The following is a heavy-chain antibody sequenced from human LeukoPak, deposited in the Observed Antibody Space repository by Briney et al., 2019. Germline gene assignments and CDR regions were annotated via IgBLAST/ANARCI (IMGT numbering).Heavy chain of an antibody. D-gene: IGHD6-19*01. V-gene: IGHV4-59*08. Sequence: SETLSLTCSVSGGTISSYYWSWIRQPPGQGLEWIGYVYYSRSTSYNPSLRSRATISVDMSKNQFSLKLSSMTAADTAVYYCARGSMPEYNSGWRGFDYWGQGILVTVSS. CDR3: ARGSMPEYNSGWRGFDY. CDR1: GGTISSYY. J-gene: IGHJ4*02. CDR2: VYYSRST.